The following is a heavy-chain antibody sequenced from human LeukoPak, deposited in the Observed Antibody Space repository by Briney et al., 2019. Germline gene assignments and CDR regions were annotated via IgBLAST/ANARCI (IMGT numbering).Heavy chain of an antibody. D-gene: IGHD2/OR15-2a*01. V-gene: IGHV3-23*01. J-gene: IGHJ4*02. Sequence: GGSLRLSCAASGFSFSTYAMSWVRQAPGKGLEWVSAISGSGGNTYYADSVKGRFTISRDNSKNTLYLQMTSLRAEDTAAYYCATKRNIVTTSADDFWGQGTLVTVSS. CDR3: ATKRNIVTTSADDF. CDR2: ISGSGGNT. CDR1: GFSFSTYA.